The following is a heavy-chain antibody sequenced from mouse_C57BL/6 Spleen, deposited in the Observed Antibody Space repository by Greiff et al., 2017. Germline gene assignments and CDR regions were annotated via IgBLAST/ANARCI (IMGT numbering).Heavy chain of an antibody. CDR2: IHPNSGST. V-gene: IGHV1-64*01. D-gene: IGHD1-1*01. CDR3: APKYYGSSPWFAY. Sequence: QVQLQQPGAELVKPGASVKLSCKASGYTFTSYWMHWVKQRPGQGLEWIGMIHPNSGSTNYNEKFKSKATLTVAKASSTAYMQLISLTSEDSAVYYCAPKYYGSSPWFAYWGQGTLVTVSA. CDR1: GYTFTSYW. J-gene: IGHJ3*01.